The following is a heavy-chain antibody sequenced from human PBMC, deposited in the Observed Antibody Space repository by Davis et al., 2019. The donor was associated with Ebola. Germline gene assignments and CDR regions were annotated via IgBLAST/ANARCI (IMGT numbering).Heavy chain of an antibody. CDR3: ARNGGYCSGGSCSYWYFDL. V-gene: IGHV4-30-2*01. J-gene: IGHJ2*01. CDR2: IYHSGST. CDR1: GGSISSGGYS. Sequence: PSETLSLTCAVSGGSISSGGYSWSCIRQPPGKGLDWIGYIYHSGSTYYNPSLKRRVTISVDRSKNQFSLKLSSVTAADTAVYYWARNGGYCSGGSCSYWYFDLWGRGTLVTVSS. D-gene: IGHD2-15*01.